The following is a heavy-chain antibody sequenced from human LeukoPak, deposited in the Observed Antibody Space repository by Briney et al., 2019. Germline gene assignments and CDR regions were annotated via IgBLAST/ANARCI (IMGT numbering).Heavy chain of an antibody. CDR3: AKRGVVIRVILVGFHKEAYYFDS. J-gene: IGHJ4*02. CDR1: GITLSNYG. Sequence: GGALRLSCAVSGITLSNYGMSWVRQAPGKGREWVAGISGSGGGTNYADPVKGRFTISRDNPKNTLFLQINSLRAEDTAVDFCAKRGVVIRVILVGFHKEAYYFDSWGQGALVTVSS. CDR2: ISGSGGGT. D-gene: IGHD3-22*01. V-gene: IGHV3-23*01.